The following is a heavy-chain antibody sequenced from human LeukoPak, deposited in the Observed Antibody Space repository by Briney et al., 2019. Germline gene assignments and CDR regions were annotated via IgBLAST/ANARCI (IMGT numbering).Heavy chain of an antibody. J-gene: IGHJ4*02. Sequence: GGSLRLSCAASGFTFDDYGMSWVRQAPGKGLEWVSGINWNGGSTGYADSVKGRFTISRDNSKNSLYLQMNSLRAEDTALYYCAKAEEMATIGVSSFDYWGQGTLVTVSS. V-gene: IGHV3-20*04. CDR2: INWNGGST. D-gene: IGHD5-24*01. CDR1: GFTFDDYG. CDR3: AKAEEMATIGVSSFDY.